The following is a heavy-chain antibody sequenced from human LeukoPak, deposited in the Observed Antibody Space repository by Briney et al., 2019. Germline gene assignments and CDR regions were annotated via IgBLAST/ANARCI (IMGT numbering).Heavy chain of an antibody. CDR3: ARDDYAGYYYYYMDV. CDR2: IYASGST. Sequence: SETLSLTCTVSGGSISSSSYYWGWIRQPPGKGLEWIGRIYASGSTNYNPSLKSRVTISVDTSKNQFSLKLSSVTAADTAVYYCARDDYAGYYYYYMDVWGKGTTVTVSS. CDR1: GGSISSSSYY. V-gene: IGHV4-39*07. D-gene: IGHD2-2*01. J-gene: IGHJ6*03.